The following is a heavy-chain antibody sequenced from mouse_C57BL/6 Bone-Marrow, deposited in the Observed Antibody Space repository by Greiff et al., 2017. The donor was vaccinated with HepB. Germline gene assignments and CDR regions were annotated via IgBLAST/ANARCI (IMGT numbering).Heavy chain of an antibody. CDR3: AREITTGAY. D-gene: IGHD1-1*01. Sequence: EVQLVESGPGLVKPSQSLSLTCSVTGYSITSGYYWNWIRQFPGNKLEWMGYISYDGSNNYNPSLKNRISITRDTSKNQFFLKLNSVTTEDTATYYCAREITTGAYWGQGTLVTVSA. CDR2: ISYDGSN. CDR1: GYSITSGYY. J-gene: IGHJ3*01. V-gene: IGHV3-6*01.